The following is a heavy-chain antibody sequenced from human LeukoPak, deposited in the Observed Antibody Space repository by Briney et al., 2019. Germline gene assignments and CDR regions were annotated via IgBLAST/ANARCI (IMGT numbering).Heavy chain of an antibody. D-gene: IGHD4-23*01. Sequence: SETLSLTCTVSGGSISSYYWSWIRQPPGKGLEYIGYISSSGSSNYNPSLRSRVTISVHTSKNQFSLKLSSVTAADTAVYYCARDGGNSPFDFWGQGTLVTVSS. CDR3: ARDGGNSPFDF. CDR1: GGSISSYY. V-gene: IGHV4-4*09. CDR2: ISSSGSS. J-gene: IGHJ4*02.